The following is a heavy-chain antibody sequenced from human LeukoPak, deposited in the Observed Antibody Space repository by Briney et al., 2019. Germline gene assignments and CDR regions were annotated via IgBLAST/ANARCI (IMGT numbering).Heavy chain of an antibody. V-gene: IGHV3-53*01. D-gene: IGHD1-14*01. CDR2: IYSGGST. CDR3: ARENLPLDY. CDR1: GFTVSSNY. Sequence: GGSLRLSCAASGFTVSSNYMSWVRQAPGKGLEWVSVIYSGGSTYYADSVKGRFTISRGDSKNTLYRQMNSVRAEDTAVYYCARENLPLDYWGQGTLVTVSS. J-gene: IGHJ4*02.